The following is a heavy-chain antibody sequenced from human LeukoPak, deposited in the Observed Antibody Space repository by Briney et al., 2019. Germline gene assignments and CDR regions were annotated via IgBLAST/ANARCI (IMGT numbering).Heavy chain of an antibody. CDR1: GFTFDDYA. V-gene: IGHV3-9*01. CDR2: ISWNSGSI. Sequence: GGSLRLSCAASGFTFDDYAMHWVRQAPGKGLGWVSGISWNSGSIGYADSVKGRFTISRDNAKNSLYLQMNSLRAEDTALYYCARYCSGGSCYSNYWGQGTLVTVSS. J-gene: IGHJ4*02. D-gene: IGHD2-15*01. CDR3: ARYCSGGSCYSNY.